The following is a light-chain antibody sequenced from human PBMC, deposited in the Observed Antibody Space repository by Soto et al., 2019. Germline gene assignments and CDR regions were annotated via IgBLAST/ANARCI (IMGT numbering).Light chain of an antibody. CDR3: QQYNVWPPL. Sequence: EIVMTQSPATLSVSPWERATLSCRASQSVSSDLAWYHQKPGQAPRLLIYGASTRATGIPARFSGSGSGTEFTLIISSLQSEDFAVYYCQQYNVWPPLFGQGTRLEIK. CDR2: GAS. V-gene: IGKV3-15*01. J-gene: IGKJ5*01. CDR1: QSVSSD.